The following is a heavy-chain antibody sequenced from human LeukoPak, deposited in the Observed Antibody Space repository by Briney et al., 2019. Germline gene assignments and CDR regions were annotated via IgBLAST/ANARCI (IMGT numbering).Heavy chain of an antibody. V-gene: IGHV4-39*02. J-gene: IGHJ4*02. CDR3: ARDGDGYRGGIDY. CDR2: IYYSGST. CDR1: GGPISSSSYY. D-gene: IGHD5-24*01. Sequence: SETLSLTCTVSGGPISSSSYYWGWIRQPPGKGLEWIGSIYYSGSTYYNPSLKSRVTISVDTSKNQFSLKLSSVTAADTAAYYCARDGDGYRGGIDYWGQGTLVTVSS.